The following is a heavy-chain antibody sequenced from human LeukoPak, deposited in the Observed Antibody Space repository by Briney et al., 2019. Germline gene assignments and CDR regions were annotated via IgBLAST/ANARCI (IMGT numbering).Heavy chain of an antibody. J-gene: IGHJ4*02. CDR3: ARGYCSSTSCYFDY. CDR2: INWDGGST. D-gene: IGHD2-2*01. CDR1: GFTFDDYG. Sequence: GGSLRLSCAASGFTFDDYGMSWVRQAPGKGLEWVSGINWDGGSTGYADSVKGRFTISRDNAKNSLYLQMNSLRAEDTALYYCARGYCSSTSCYFDYWGQGTLVTVSS. V-gene: IGHV3-20*04.